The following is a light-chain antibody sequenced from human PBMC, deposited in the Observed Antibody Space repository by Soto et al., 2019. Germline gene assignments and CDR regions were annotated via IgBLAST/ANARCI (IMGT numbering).Light chain of an antibody. V-gene: IGKV3-20*01. CDR3: QQYLTSPKT. Sequence: EIVLTQSPGTLSLSPGERATLSCRASQSVSSNNLAWYQQKPGQAPRLVIYSAFTRATGIPARFSGSGSGTDFTLTISRLEPEDFAVYYCQQYLTSPKTFGQGTKVDIK. CDR1: QSVSSNN. J-gene: IGKJ1*01. CDR2: SAF.